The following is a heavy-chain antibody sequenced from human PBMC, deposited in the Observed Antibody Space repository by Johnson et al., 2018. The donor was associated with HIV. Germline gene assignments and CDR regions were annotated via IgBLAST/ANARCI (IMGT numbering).Heavy chain of an antibody. D-gene: IGHD4-17*01. V-gene: IGHV3-30*03. CDR1: GFTFRSYG. CDR3: ARGYGDYTRAYDAFDI. J-gene: IGHJ3*02. CDR2: ISYDGSNK. Sequence: QMQLVESGGGVVQPGRSLRLSCAASGFTFRSYGMHWVRQAPGKGLEWVAVISYDGSNKYFADTVQGRFIISRDNSKSTLDLQLNSMRAEDTAVYFCARGYGDYTRAYDAFDIWGQGTMVTVSS.